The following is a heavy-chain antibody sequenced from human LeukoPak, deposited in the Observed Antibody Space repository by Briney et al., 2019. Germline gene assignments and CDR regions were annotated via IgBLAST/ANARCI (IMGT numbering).Heavy chain of an antibody. Sequence: GGSLRLSCAASGFTFSSYGMHWVRQAPGKGLEWVAFIRYDGSNKYYADSVKGRFTISRDNAKNSLYLQMNSLRAEDTAVYYCARDGMATITPDYWGQGTLVTVSS. CDR2: IRYDGSNK. CDR1: GFTFSSYG. J-gene: IGHJ4*02. V-gene: IGHV3-30*02. CDR3: ARDGMATITPDY. D-gene: IGHD5-24*01.